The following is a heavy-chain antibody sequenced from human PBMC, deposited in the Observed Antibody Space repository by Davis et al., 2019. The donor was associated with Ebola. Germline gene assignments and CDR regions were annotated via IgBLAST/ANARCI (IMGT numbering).Heavy chain of an antibody. CDR1: GGSFSGYY. D-gene: IGHD1-7*01. CDR2: IYYSGST. J-gene: IGHJ3*02. V-gene: IGHV4-34*01. Sequence: GSLRLSCAVYGGSFSGYYWSWIRQPPGKGLEWIGSIYYSGSTNYNPSLKSRVTMFLDKSLNQFSLKMTSVTAADTAVYYCARVLFSVWNYEALDIWGQGTTVTVSS. CDR3: ARVLFSVWNYEALDI.